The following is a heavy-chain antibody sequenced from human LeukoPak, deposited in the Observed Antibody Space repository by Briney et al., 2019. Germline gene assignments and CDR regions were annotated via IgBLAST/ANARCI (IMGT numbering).Heavy chain of an antibody. CDR1: GGSISSYY. CDR3: ASSRQQSIEYFQH. D-gene: IGHD6-13*01. V-gene: IGHV4-59*01. CDR2: IYSSGST. Sequence: SETLSLTCTVSGGSISSYYWSWIRQPPGKGLQWIGCIYSSGSTDYNPSLKSLITMSVDTSKNQFSLKLSSVTAADTAVYYCASSRQQSIEYFQHWGQGTLVTVSS. J-gene: IGHJ1*01.